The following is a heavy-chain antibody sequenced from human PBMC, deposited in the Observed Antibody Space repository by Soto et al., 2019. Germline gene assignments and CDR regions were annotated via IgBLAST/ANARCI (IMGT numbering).Heavy chain of an antibody. CDR1: GYSFTSYW. V-gene: IGHV5-10-1*01. CDR2: IDPSDSYT. J-gene: IGHJ5*02. Sequence: GESLKIACKGSGYSFTSYWISWVRQMPGKGLEWMGRIDPSDSYTNYSPSFQGHVTISADKSISTAYLQWSSLKASDTAMYYCARVRDAGNWFDPWGQGTLVTVSS. CDR3: ARVRDAGNWFDP.